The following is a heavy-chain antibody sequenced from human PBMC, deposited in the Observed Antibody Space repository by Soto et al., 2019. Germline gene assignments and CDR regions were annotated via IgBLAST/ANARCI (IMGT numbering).Heavy chain of an antibody. CDR3: VRAGQYRPDGFDI. D-gene: IGHD3-9*01. CDR1: GFTFSSHG. CDR2: LSRGGGST. J-gene: IGHJ3*02. Sequence: EAQLLESGGDLVQPGGSLRLSCAASGFTFSSHGMGWVRQAPGKGLEWISGLSRGGGSTYYADSVKGRFTIARDNSKNTLDMIMNSLRVEDTALYYCVRAGQYRPDGFDIWGQGTMVTFSS. V-gene: IGHV3-23*01.